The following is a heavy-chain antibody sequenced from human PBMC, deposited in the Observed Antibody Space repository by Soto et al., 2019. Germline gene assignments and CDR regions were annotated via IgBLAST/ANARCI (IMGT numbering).Heavy chain of an antibody. D-gene: IGHD4-17*01. CDR1: GYTFTSYG. CDR3: ARGTYGDY. Sequence: QVHLVQSGAEVKKPGASVKVSCKGSGYTFTSYGITWVRQAPGQGLEWMGWISAHNGNTDYAQKLQGRDTVTRDTSTRTAYMELRRLRTDDKTVYYSARGTYGDYWGQGALVTVSS. CDR2: ISAHNGNT. V-gene: IGHV1-18*01. J-gene: IGHJ4*02.